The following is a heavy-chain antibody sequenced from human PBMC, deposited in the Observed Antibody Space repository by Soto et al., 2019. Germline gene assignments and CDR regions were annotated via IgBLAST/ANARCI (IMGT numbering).Heavy chain of an antibody. V-gene: IGHV3-74*01. CDR2: INSDGSST. Sequence: EVQLVESGGGLVQPGGSLRLSCAASGFTFSSYWMHWVRQAPGKGLVWVSRINSDGSSTSYADSVKGRFTISRYNAKNTLYLQMNSLRAEDTVVYYCARDHVVSRNWFDPWGQGTLVTVSS. D-gene: IGHD2-21*01. CDR1: GFTFSSYW. CDR3: ARDHVVSRNWFDP. J-gene: IGHJ5*02.